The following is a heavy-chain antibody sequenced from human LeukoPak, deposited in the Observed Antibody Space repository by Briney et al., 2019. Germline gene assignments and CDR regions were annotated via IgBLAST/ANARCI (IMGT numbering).Heavy chain of an antibody. CDR2: IKQDGSEK. V-gene: IGHV3-7*02. Sequence: GGSLRLSCAASGFTFSSYWMSWVRQAPGKGLEWVANIKQDGSEKYYVDSVKGRFTISRDNAKNSLYLQMNSLRAEDTAVYYCASDVVVVVAATMGGDSPGYWGQGTLVTVSS. CDR3: ASDVVVVVAATMGGDSPGY. J-gene: IGHJ4*02. CDR1: GFTFSSYW. D-gene: IGHD2-15*01.